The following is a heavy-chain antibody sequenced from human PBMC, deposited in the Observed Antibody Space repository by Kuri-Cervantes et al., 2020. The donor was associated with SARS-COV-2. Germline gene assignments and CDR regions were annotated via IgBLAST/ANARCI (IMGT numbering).Heavy chain of an antibody. Sequence: AAVQVSCKASGGTFSSYAINWVRQATGQGLEGMGWMNPNSGNTGYAQKFQCRVTITRNTSISTAYMELSSLRSEDTAVYYCARGYLGVTIFGVGAFDIWGKGTMVTVSS. V-gene: IGHV1-8*03. CDR2: MNPNSGNT. CDR1: GGTFSSYA. CDR3: ARGYLGVTIFGVGAFDI. D-gene: IGHD3-3*01. J-gene: IGHJ3*02.